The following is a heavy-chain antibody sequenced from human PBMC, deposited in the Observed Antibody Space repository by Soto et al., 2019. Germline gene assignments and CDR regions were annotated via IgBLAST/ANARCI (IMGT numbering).Heavy chain of an antibody. CDR1: GGSISSGGYY. CDR3: ARGEKTTVVTPTDFDY. D-gene: IGHD4-17*01. J-gene: IGHJ4*02. V-gene: IGHV4-31*03. CDR2: IYYSGST. Sequence: SETLSLTCTVSGGSISSGGYYWSWIRQHPGKGLERIGYIYYSGSTYYNPSLKSRVTISVDTSKNQFSLKLSSVTAADTAVYYCARGEKTTVVTPTDFDYWGQGTLVTVSS.